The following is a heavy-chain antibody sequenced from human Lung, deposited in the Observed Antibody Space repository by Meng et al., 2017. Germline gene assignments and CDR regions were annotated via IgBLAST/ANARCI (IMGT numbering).Heavy chain of an antibody. J-gene: IGHJ4*02. V-gene: IGHV4-34*01. D-gene: IGHD4-11*01. Sequence: QVQLHQWGAGLLKLSATLSLTCVVSGGSFSDYYWSWIRQPPGKGLEWIGEINHSGSTNYNPSLESRATISVDTSQNNLSLKLSSVTAADSAVYYCARGPTTMAHDFDYWGQGTLVTVSS. CDR3: ARGPTTMAHDFDY. CDR1: GGSFSDYY. CDR2: INHSGST.